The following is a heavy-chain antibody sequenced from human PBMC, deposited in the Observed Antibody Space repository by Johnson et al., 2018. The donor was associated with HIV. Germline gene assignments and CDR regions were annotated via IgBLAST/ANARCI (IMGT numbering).Heavy chain of an antibody. CDR3: AKALLLWFGEALHAFDI. V-gene: IGHV3-23*04. Sequence: VQLVESGGGVVRPGGSLRLSCEASGFIFDDYGMSWVRQAPGKGLEWVSAISGSGGSTYYADSVKGRFTISRDNSKNTLYLQMNSLRAEDTAVYYCAKALLLWFGEALHAFDIWGQGTMVTVSS. CDR1: GFIFDDYG. J-gene: IGHJ3*02. CDR2: ISGSGGST. D-gene: IGHD3-10*01.